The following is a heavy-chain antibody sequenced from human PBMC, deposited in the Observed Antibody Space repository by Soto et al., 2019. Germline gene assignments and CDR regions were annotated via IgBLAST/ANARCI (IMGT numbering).Heavy chain of an antibody. J-gene: IGHJ4*02. D-gene: IGHD6-13*01. V-gene: IGHV1-3*01. CDR1: GYTFTSYA. Sequence: ASVKVSCKASGYTFTSYAMHWVRQAPGQGLEWMGWINAGNGNTKYSQKFQGRVTITRDTSASTAYMELSSLRSEDTAVYYCARDRIAAAGTQFDYWGQGTLVTVSS. CDR2: INAGNGNT. CDR3: ARDRIAAAGTQFDY.